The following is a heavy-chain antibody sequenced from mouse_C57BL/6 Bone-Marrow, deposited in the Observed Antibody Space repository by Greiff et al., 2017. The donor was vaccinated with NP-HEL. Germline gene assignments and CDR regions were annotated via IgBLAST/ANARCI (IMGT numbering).Heavy chain of an antibody. J-gene: IGHJ2*01. CDR3: AREGIYYYGSSNYVDY. D-gene: IGHD1-1*01. Sequence: QVQLQQSGPELVKPGASVKISCKASGYTFTDYYINWVKQRPGQGLEWIGWIFPGSGSTYYNEKFKGKATLTVDKSSSTAYMLLSSLTSEDSAVYFCAREGIYYYGSSNYVDYWGQGTTLTVSS. CDR1: GYTFTDYY. CDR2: IFPGSGST. V-gene: IGHV1-75*01.